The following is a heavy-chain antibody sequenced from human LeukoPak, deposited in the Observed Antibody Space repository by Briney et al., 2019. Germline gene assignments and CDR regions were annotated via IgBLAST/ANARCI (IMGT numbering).Heavy chain of an antibody. Sequence: SETLSLTCTVFGYSISSGYYWGWIRQPPGKGLEWIGSIYHSGSTYYNPSLKSRVTISVDTSKNQFSLKLSSVTAADTAVYYCARAGAFFRLLDYWGQGTLVPVSS. J-gene: IGHJ4*02. D-gene: IGHD5-18*01. V-gene: IGHV4-38-2*02. CDR3: ARAGAFFRLLDY. CDR2: IYHSGST. CDR1: GYSISSGYY.